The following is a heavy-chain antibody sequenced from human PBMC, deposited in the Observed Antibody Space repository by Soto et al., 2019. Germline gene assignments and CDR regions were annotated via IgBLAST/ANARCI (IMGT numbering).Heavy chain of an antibody. Sequence: SEALSLTCAVSGGSVSSGVFSWNWIRQPPGQGLEWIGYISHGGSPHYTPSLRSRVSISVDRSTNVISLNLTSMTPADTAVYFCARGHYYYAMDVWGQGTTVTVSS. CDR3: ARGHYYYAMDV. CDR1: GGSVSSGVFS. J-gene: IGHJ6*02. CDR2: ISHGGSP. V-gene: IGHV4-30-2*01.